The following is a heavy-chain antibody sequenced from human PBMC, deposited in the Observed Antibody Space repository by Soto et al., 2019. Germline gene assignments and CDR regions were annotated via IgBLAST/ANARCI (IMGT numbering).Heavy chain of an antibody. V-gene: IGHV3-30*03. CDR1: GYTFSSYG. CDR2: ISYDGSIK. J-gene: IGHJ4*02. D-gene: IGHD4-17*01. Sequence: PGGSLRLSCAASGYTFSSYGMHWVRQAPGKGLEWVAVISYDGSIKYYADSVKGRFTISRDNSKNTLYLQMNSLRAEDTAVYYCAPPDPTVTKYYFDYWGQGTLVTVSS. CDR3: APPDPTVTKYYFDY.